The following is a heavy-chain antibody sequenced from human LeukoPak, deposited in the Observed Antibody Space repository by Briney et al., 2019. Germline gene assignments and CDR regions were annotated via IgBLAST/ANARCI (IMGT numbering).Heavy chain of an antibody. D-gene: IGHD1-26*01. J-gene: IGHJ4*02. CDR2: ISGSSSYI. Sequence: GGSLRLSRAASGFTFSTYNMNWVRQAPGKGLEWVSSISGSSSYIYYADSVKGRFSISRDNAKNSLYLQMNNLRAEDTAVYYCARDLLGWELHYFDYWGQGTLVTVSS. V-gene: IGHV3-21*01. CDR3: ARDLLGWELHYFDY. CDR1: GFTFSTYN.